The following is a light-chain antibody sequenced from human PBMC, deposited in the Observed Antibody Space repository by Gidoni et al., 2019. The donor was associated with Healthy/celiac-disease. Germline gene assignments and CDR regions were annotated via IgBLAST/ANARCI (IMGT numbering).Light chain of an antibody. CDR3: QKQLT. CDR2: DAS. V-gene: IGKV3-11*01. J-gene: IGKJ3*01. CDR1: QSVSRY. Sequence: EIVLTQSPATLSLSPGERATLSCRASQSVSRYLAWYQQKPGQAPRLLIYDASNGPTGSPARFSGRGSGTDFTSSIRSLEPEDFAGYYCQKQLTFGPGTKVEIK.